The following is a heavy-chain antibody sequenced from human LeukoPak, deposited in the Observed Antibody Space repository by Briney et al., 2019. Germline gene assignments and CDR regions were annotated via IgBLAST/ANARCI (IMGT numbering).Heavy chain of an antibody. CDR1: GGTFSSYA. D-gene: IGHD5-18*01. CDR3: ARYSPWIQPKDALDY. J-gene: IGHJ4*02. V-gene: IGHV1-69*05. Sequence: APVKVSCKASGGTFSSYAISWVRQAPGQGLEWMGGIIPIFGTANYAQKFQGRATITTDESTSTAYMELSSLRSEDTAVYYCARYSPWIQPKDALDYWGQGTLVTVSS. CDR2: IIPIFGTA.